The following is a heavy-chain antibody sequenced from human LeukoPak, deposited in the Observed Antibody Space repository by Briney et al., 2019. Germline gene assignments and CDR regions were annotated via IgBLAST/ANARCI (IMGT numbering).Heavy chain of an antibody. Sequence: PGGSLRLSCAASGFTFSNYAMSWVRQAPGKGLEWVSAISGSGGTTFYADSVKGRFTISRDNAKNSLYLQMSSLRAEDTAVYYCVRDYRDSSGDHQHFDYWGQGALVTVSS. D-gene: IGHD3-22*01. J-gene: IGHJ4*02. CDR1: GFTFSNYA. V-gene: IGHV3-23*01. CDR3: VRDYRDSSGDHQHFDY. CDR2: ISGSGGTT.